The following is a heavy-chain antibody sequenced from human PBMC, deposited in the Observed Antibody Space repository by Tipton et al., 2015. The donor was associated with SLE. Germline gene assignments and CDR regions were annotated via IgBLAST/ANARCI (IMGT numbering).Heavy chain of an antibody. CDR2: IKQDGSEK. J-gene: IGHJ4*02. V-gene: IGHV3-7*01. D-gene: IGHD3-3*01. CDR1: GFTFSRYW. Sequence: SLRLSCAASGFTFSRYWMSWVRQAPGKGLEWVANIKQDGSEKYYVDSVKGRFTISRDNAKNSLYLQMNSLRAEDTAVYYCARARAASLVWLLDYWGQGTLVTVSS. CDR3: ARARAASLVWLLDY.